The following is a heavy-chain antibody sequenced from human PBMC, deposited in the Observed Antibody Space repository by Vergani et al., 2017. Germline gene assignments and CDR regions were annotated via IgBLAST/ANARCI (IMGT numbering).Heavy chain of an antibody. CDR2: INQDGGEK. CDR1: GVTFSNYW. Sequence: EVQLVESGGGMVQPGGSLRLSCEASGVTFSNYWMSWVRQAPGKGLEWVANINQDGGEKYYVASVKGRFTIFRDNDKNSLYLQMNSLRLEDTAVYYCARGEDLWGRGTLVTVSS. D-gene: IGHD1-26*01. V-gene: IGHV3-7*03. J-gene: IGHJ2*01. CDR3: ARGEDL.